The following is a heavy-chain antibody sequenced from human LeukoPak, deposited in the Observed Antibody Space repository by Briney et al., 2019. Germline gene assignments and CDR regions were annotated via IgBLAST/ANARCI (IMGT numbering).Heavy chain of an antibody. CDR3: ARSQNYYGSGDY. Sequence: SETLSLTCTVSSGSVSNGDYYWSWLRQPPGKALEWIGYIYYTGSAYYNPSLGGRVTLSVDTSKNQFSVKLSSVTAVDTAVYYCARSQNYYGSGDYWGQGTLVTVSS. V-gene: IGHV4-61*08. CDR2: IYYTGSA. J-gene: IGHJ4*02. D-gene: IGHD3-10*01. CDR1: SGSVSNGDYY.